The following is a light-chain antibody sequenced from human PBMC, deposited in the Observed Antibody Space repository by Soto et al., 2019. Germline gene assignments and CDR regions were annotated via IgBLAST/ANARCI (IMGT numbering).Light chain of an antibody. V-gene: IGKV3-20*01. Sequence: EIVLTQSPGTLSLSPGERATLSCRASQSVSSSYLAWYQQKPGQPPRLLIYDASSRATGIPGRFSGSGSGTDFTLTIRRLEPEDFAVYYCQQYGSVPFTFGPGTKVDIK. J-gene: IGKJ3*01. CDR2: DAS. CDR1: QSVSSSY. CDR3: QQYGSVPFT.